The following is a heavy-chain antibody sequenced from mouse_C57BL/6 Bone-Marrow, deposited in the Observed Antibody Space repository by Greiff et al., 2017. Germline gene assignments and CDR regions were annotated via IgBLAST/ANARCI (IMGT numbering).Heavy chain of an antibody. J-gene: IGHJ4*01. D-gene: IGHD1-3*01. CDR3: ARKEWDYAMDY. CDR2: IYPRSGNT. Sequence: QVQLQQSGAELARPGASVKLSCKASGYTFTSYGISWVKQRTGQGLEWIGEIYPRSGNTYYNEKFKGKATLTADKSASTANMELSSLTSEDSAVYFCARKEWDYAMDYWGQGTSVTVSS. CDR1: GYTFTSYG. V-gene: IGHV1-81*01.